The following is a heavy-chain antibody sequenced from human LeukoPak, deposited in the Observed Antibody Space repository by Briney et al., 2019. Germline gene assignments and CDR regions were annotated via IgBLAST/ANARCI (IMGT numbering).Heavy chain of an antibody. CDR3: AREGREVVPAATRYWFDP. Sequence: VASVKVSCKASGGTFSSYAISWVRQAPGQGLEWMGGIIPIFGTANYAQKFQGRVTITTVESTSTAYMELSSLRSEDTAVYYCAREGREVVPAATRYWFDPWGQGTLVTVSS. V-gene: IGHV1-69*05. CDR1: GGTFSSYA. J-gene: IGHJ5*02. D-gene: IGHD2-2*01. CDR2: IIPIFGTA.